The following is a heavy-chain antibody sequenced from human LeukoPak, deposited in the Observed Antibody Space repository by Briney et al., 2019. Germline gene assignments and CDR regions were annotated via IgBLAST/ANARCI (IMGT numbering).Heavy chain of an antibody. Sequence: ASVKVSCKASGYTFTGYYLHWVRQAPGQGLEWMGWINPNSGGTDYAQKFQGRVTMTRDTSIRTAYLELSRLRSDDTAVFYCARASGYRGYDPLQYWGQGTLVTVSS. D-gene: IGHD5-12*01. V-gene: IGHV1-2*02. CDR3: ARASGYRGYDPLQY. J-gene: IGHJ4*02. CDR1: GYTFTGYY. CDR2: INPNSGGT.